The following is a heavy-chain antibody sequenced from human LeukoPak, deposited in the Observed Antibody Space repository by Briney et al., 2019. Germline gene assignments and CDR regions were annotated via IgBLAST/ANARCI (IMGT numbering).Heavy chain of an antibody. CDR1: GFAFGSEA. CDR3: TRDHITSWQIDF. V-gene: IGHV3-23*01. D-gene: IGHD2-2*01. J-gene: IGHJ4*02. Sequence: PGGSLRLSCAVSGFAFGSEAMSWVRQSPARGLEWVASISPGGGTTYYADYVKGRFTISRDSSKNTVSLQMNSLRVEDTAVYYCTRDHITSWQIDFWGQGTMVTVSS. CDR2: ISPGGGTT.